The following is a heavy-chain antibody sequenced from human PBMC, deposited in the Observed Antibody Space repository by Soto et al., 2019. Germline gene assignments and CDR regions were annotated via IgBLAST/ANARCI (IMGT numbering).Heavy chain of an antibody. Sequence: QITLNESGPTQVKPRQTLTLTCTFSGFSLTTSGVGVGWIRQSPGKAPEWLALIYWDDDKRYSPSLKSRLTITKDTSKNQLVLTIADLDPADTPIYYCAHRVLRTVFGLVTTTAIYFDFWGQGTPVAVSS. CDR2: IYWDDDK. CDR3: AHRVLRTVFGLVTTTAIYFDF. V-gene: IGHV2-5*02. J-gene: IGHJ4*02. D-gene: IGHD3-3*01. CDR1: GFSLTTSGVG.